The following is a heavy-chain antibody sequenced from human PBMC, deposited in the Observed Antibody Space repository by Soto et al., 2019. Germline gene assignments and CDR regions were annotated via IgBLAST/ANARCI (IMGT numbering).Heavy chain of an antibody. CDR3: ARRKDSSRYFYGLDV. D-gene: IGHD4-4*01. CDR1: GGSFNDYF. J-gene: IGHJ6*02. Sequence: QVALQQWGAGLLKPAQTLSLTCGVHGGSFNDYFWTWIRLTPVKGLEWIGEVHHTGTSYYNPSLRSRLTVSVDTSKSQFSLTLTSVTATDTGTYYCARRKDSSRYFYGLDVWGQGTTVVVS. CDR2: VHHTGTS. V-gene: IGHV4-34*02.